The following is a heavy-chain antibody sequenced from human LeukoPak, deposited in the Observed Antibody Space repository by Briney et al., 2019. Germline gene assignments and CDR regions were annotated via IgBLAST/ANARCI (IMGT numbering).Heavy chain of an antibody. J-gene: IGHJ4*02. Sequence: PSETLSLTCTVSGGSISSYYWSWIRQPPGKGLEWIGYIYYSGSTNYNPSLKSRVTISVDTSKNQFSLRLTSVTAADTAVYYCARIGVWFGEGNLSGYFDYWGQGILVTVSS. D-gene: IGHD3-10*01. CDR2: IYYSGST. CDR1: GGSISSYY. CDR3: ARIGVWFGEGNLSGYFDY. V-gene: IGHV4-59*08.